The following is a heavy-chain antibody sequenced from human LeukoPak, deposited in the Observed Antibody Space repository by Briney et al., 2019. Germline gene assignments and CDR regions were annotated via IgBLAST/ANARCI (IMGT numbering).Heavy chain of an antibody. D-gene: IGHD3-10*01. Sequence: PGGSLRLSCAASGFTVSSNYMSWVRQPPGKGLEWIGEINHSGSTNYNPSLKSRVTISVDTSKNQLSLKLTSVTAADTAMYYCARAGDYYSSGSYLGYWGQGTLVTVSS. CDR2: INHSGST. V-gene: IGHV4-34*01. J-gene: IGHJ4*02. CDR3: ARAGDYYSSGSYLGY. CDR1: GFTVSSNY.